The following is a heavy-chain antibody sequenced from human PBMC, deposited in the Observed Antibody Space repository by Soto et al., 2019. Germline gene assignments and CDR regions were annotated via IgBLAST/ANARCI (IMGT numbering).Heavy chain of an antibody. CDR3: TRGASGYGNFDY. J-gene: IGHJ4*02. Sequence: EVQLVESGGGVVQPGGSLRLSCAASGFSFSTWMHWVRQAPGKGLEWLSRINSDGISISYADSVKGRFTVSRDNAKKTLYLQINSLTAEDTAVYYCTRGASGYGNFDYWGQGVLLTVSS. D-gene: IGHD5-12*01. CDR2: INSDGISI. V-gene: IGHV3-74*01. CDR1: GFSFSTW.